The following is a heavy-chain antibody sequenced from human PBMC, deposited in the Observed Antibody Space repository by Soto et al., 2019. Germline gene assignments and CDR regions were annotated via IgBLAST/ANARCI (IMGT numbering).Heavy chain of an antibody. CDR3: AREPDTAMERPNWFDP. CDR2: IIPIFGTA. J-gene: IGHJ5*02. D-gene: IGHD5-18*01. V-gene: IGHV1-69*13. Sequence: GASVKVSCKASGGTFSSYAISWVRQAPGQGLEWMGGIIPIFGTANYAQKFQGRVTITADESTSTAYMELSSLRSEDTAVYYCAREPDTAMERPNWFDPWGQGTLVTVSS. CDR1: GGTFSSYA.